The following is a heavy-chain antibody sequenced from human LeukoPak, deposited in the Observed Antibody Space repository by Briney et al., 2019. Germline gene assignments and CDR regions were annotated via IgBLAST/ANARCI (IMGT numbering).Heavy chain of an antibody. D-gene: IGHD3-3*02. CDR3: ARPLASGPDF. J-gene: IGHJ4*02. V-gene: IGHV3-74*01. CDR2: IDIDGSST. Sequence: PGRSLRLSCAASGFTFSSYWMHWVRQAPGKGLVWVSRIDIDGSSTRYADSVKGRFTISRDNAKNTLYLQMNSLRAEDTAMYYCARPLASGPDFWGQGTLVTVSS. CDR1: GFTFSSYW.